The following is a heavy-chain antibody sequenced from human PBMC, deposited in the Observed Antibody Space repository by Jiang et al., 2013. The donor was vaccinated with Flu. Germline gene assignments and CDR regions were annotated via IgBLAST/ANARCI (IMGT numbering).Heavy chain of an antibody. V-gene: IGHV4-39*01. D-gene: IGHD3-16*01. J-gene: IGHJ3*02. CDR2: IYYSGST. CDR3: ASQMGVNSADAFDI. Sequence: LVKPSETLSLTCTVSGGSISSSSYYWGWIRQPPGKGLEWIGSIYYSGSTYYNPSLKSRVTISVDTSKNQFSLKLSSVTAADTAVYYCASQMGVNSADAFDIWGQGTMVTVSS. CDR1: GGSISSSSYY.